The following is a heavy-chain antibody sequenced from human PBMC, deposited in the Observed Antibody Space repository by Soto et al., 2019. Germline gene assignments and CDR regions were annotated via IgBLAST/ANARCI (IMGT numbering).Heavy chain of an antibody. CDR3: ARWVVPRYYYYYYGMDV. Sequence: PSETLSLICAVYGGSFSGYYWSWIRQPPGKGLEWIGEINHSGSTNYNPSLKSRVTISVDTSKNQFSLKLSSVTAADTAVYYCARWVVPRYYYYYYGMDVWGQGTTVTVSS. D-gene: IGHD2-2*01. CDR2: INHSGST. CDR1: GGSFSGYY. J-gene: IGHJ6*02. V-gene: IGHV4-34*01.